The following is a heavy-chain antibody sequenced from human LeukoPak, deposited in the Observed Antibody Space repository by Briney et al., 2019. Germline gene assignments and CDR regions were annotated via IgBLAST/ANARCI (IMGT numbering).Heavy chain of an antibody. CDR2: IYYSGST. Sequence: SETLSLTCTVSGGSISSHYWSWIRQPPGKGLDWIGYIYYSGSTNYNPSLKSRVTISVDTSKDQFSLKLSSVTAADTAVYYCARHLGYSSGWYYFDYWGQGTLVTVSS. D-gene: IGHD6-19*01. CDR3: ARHLGYSSGWYYFDY. V-gene: IGHV4-59*08. J-gene: IGHJ4*02. CDR1: GGSISSHY.